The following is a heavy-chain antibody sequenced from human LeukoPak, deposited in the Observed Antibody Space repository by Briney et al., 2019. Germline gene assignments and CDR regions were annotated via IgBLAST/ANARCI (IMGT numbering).Heavy chain of an antibody. J-gene: IGHJ4*02. CDR3: VTHSSSADY. V-gene: IGHV3-48*03. CDR1: GFTFSTYE. CDR2: ITGSGSPI. D-gene: IGHD6-6*01. Sequence: GGSLRLSCAASGFTFSTYEMKWVRQARGKGLEWVSYITGSGSPIYYADFVKGRFTISRDNAKNSLSLQMNSLRADDTAIHFCVTHSSSADYWGQGTLVTVSS.